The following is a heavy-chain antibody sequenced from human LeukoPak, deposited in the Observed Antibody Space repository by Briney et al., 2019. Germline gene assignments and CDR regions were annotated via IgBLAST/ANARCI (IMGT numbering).Heavy chain of an antibody. V-gene: IGHV3-23*01. CDR3: AKGRSGSYAYDY. CDR1: GFTLRTYD. Sequence: GGSLRLSCAASGFTLRTYDMSWVRQAPAKGLEWVSTIGGGGDNTYYADSVKGRFTISRDNSKNTLFLQMNSLRAEDTAIYYCAKGRSGSYAYDYGGQGTLVTVSS. J-gene: IGHJ4*02. CDR2: IGGGGDNT. D-gene: IGHD1-26*01.